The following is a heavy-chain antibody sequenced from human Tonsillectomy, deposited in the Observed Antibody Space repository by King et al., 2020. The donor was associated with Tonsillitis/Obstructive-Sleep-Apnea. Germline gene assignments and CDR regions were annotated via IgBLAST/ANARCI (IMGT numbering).Heavy chain of an antibody. CDR3: ARFSSGYFLWELAFDI. CDR1: GGSISSYY. D-gene: IGHD3-22*01. J-gene: IGHJ3*02. CDR2: IYYSGST. Sequence: QLQESGPGLVKPSETLSLTCTVSGGSISSYYWSWIRQPPGKGLEWIGYIYYSGSTNYNPSLKSRVTISVDTSKNQFSLKLSSVTAADTAVYYCARFSSGYFLWELAFDIWGQGQWSPSLQ. V-gene: IGHV4-59*08.